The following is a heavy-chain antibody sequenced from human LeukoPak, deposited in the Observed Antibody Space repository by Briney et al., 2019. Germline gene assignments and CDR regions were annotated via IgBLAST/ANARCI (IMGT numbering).Heavy chain of an antibody. CDR2: TDRSGSIK. CDR1: GFTFKLYE. J-gene: IGHJ3*02. V-gene: IGHV3-48*03. D-gene: IGHD6-19*01. CDR3: ARALGGWPDAFDI. Sequence: GGSLRLSCEASGFTFKLYEMNWVRQAPGKGLEWISNTDRSGSIKYYADSVKGRFTISRDNAKNTLYLQMNSLRAEDTAVYYCARALGGWPDAFDIWGQGTMAAVFS.